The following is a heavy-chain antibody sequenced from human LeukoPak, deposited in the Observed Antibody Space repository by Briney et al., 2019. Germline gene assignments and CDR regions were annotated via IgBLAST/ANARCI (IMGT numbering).Heavy chain of an antibody. Sequence: SETRSLTCTVSGGSISSYYWIWIRQPPGKGLEWIGYIYYRGRTNYNPSLKSRVTISVDTSKNQFSLKLSSVTAADTAVYYCARVLGCSTTSCYAAYIDSWGQGTLVTVSS. V-gene: IGHV4-59*01. J-gene: IGHJ4*02. D-gene: IGHD2-2*01. CDR2: IYYRGRT. CDR3: ARVLGCSTTSCYAAYIDS. CDR1: GGSISSYY.